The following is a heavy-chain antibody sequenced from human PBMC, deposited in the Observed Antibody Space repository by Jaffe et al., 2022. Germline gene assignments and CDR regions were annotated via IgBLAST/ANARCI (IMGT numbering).Heavy chain of an antibody. CDR1: GGSVSSGSVSSGNYY. Sequence: QVQLQESGPGLVKPSETLSLTCTVSGGSVSSGSVSSGNYYWSWMRQPPGKGLEWIGCSYYTGSTKYNPSLKSRVTISVDTSKNQFSLKLSSVTAADTAVYYCVRDTYGCWFDSWGQGTLVTVSS. CDR3: VRDTYGCWFDS. D-gene: IGHD3-16*01. J-gene: IGHJ5*01. V-gene: IGHV4-61*01. CDR2: SYYTGST.